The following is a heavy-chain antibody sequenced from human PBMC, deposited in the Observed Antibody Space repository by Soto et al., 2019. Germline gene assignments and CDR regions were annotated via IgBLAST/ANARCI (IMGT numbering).Heavy chain of an antibody. V-gene: IGHV1-2*02. CDR1: GYPVTAYY. CDR2: INPATGAA. J-gene: IGHJ3*02. D-gene: IGHD3-3*01. Sequence: QLHLVQSGAVVKKPGASVTVSCSASGYPVTAYYMHWVRQAPGRGLEWMGGINPATGAAKYTQTFPGRVTMTRDTSTSTVFMELSGLTSEDTAVFYCARGGGVGVAGSAAFDMWCQGTLVTVSS. CDR3: ARGGGVGVAGSAAFDM.